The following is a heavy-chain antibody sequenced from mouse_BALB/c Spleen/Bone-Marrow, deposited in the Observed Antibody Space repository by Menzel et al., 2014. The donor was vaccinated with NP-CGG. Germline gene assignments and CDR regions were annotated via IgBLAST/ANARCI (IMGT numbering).Heavy chain of an antibody. D-gene: IGHD3-3*01. CDR1: GYSLTSYW. J-gene: IGHJ3*01. V-gene: IGHV1S82*01. CDR2: IHLSGSES. CDR3: TRYDLTTRAFAY. Sequence: QVHVKQSGAELVRPGASVKLSCKASGYSLTSYWMNWVKQRPGQGLEWIGMIHLSGSESRLNQKFKDKATLTVDKSSSTAYMQLSSPTSEDSAVYYCTRYDLTTRAFAYWGQGTLVTVSA.